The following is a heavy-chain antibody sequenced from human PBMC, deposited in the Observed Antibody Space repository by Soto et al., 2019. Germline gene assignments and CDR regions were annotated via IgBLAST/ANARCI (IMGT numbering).Heavy chain of an antibody. V-gene: IGHV3-23*01. CDR3: ARTLGVVVKSNWFDP. D-gene: IGHD3-22*01. CDR2: ISGSGGST. J-gene: IGHJ5*02. CDR1: GFTFVSYA. Sequence: RGSLRLSCAASGFTFVSYAIIFVRHSPYKWLEWVSAISGSGGSTYYADSVKGRFTTSRDNSKNTLYLQMNSLRAEDTAVYYCARTLGVVVKSNWFDPWGQGTLVTVSS.